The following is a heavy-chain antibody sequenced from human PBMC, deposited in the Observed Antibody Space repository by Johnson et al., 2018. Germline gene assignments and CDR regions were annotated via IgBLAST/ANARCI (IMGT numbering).Heavy chain of an antibody. Sequence: QVQLQEAGAAVKKPGASVKVSCKASGYTFTSYYMHWVRQAPGQGLEWMGIINPSGVRTSYAQKFQGRVTRTRDKSTSTVYMELSSMRSEDTAVYYCARDLEMVGGDGNFQHWGQGTLVTVSS. J-gene: IGHJ1*01. V-gene: IGHV1-46*01. CDR1: GYTFTSYY. CDR2: INPSGVRT. D-gene: IGHD3-3*01. CDR3: ARDLEMVGGDGNFQH.